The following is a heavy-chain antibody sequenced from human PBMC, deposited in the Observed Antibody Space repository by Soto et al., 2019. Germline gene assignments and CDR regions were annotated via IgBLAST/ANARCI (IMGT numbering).Heavy chain of an antibody. CDR3: ARDLAVGEAYFFDY. V-gene: IGHV1-3*04. Sequence: ASVKVSCKXSGYTFTSYTIHWVRQAPGQRLEWMGWIHTGNGNTKYSQRFQGRLTFTTDSSATTGYMDLSSLTSEDTAVYYCARDLAVGEAYFFDYWGQGTLVTVSS. CDR2: IHTGNGNT. CDR1: GYTFTSYT. J-gene: IGHJ4*02. D-gene: IGHD1-26*01.